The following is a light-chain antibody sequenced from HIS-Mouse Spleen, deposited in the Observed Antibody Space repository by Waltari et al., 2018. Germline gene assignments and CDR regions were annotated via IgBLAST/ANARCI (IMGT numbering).Light chain of an antibody. CDR1: SSDVGSYNL. CDR3: CSYAGSSTPYV. J-gene: IGLJ1*01. V-gene: IGLV2-23*01. Sequence: QSALTQPASVSGSPGQSIPISCPGPSSDVGSYNLVSWYQQHPGKAPKLMIYEGSKRPSGVSNRFSGSKSGNTASLTISGLQAEDEADYYCCSYAGSSTPYVFGTGTKVTVL. CDR2: EGS.